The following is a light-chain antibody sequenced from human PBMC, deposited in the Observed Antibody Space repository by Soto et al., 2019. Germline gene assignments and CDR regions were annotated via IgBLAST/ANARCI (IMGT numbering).Light chain of an antibody. CDR1: QSVSSTY. J-gene: IGKJ1*01. CDR3: HQYASSPWT. V-gene: IGKV3-20*01. Sequence: EIVLTQSPGTLSLSPGERATLSCRASQSVSSTYLAWYQQTPGQAPRLLIYDASTRAAGIPDRFSGSGSGTDFTLTISRLEAEDFAVYYCHQYASSPWTFGQGAKVEIK. CDR2: DAS.